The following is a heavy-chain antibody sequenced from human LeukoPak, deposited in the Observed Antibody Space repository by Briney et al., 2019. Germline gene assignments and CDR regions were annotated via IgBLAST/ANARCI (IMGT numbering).Heavy chain of an antibody. CDR2: INPSGGST. CDR1: GYTFTSYY. J-gene: IGHJ4*02. Sequence: ASVKVSCKASGYTFTSYYMHWVRQAPGHGLEWMGIINPSGGSTSYAQKLQGRVTMTRDTSTSTVYMELSSLRSEDTAVYYCARDGSSGSYCGGDCYSGFDYWGQGTLVTVSS. V-gene: IGHV1-46*01. D-gene: IGHD2-21*02. CDR3: ARDGSSGSYCGGDCYSGFDY.